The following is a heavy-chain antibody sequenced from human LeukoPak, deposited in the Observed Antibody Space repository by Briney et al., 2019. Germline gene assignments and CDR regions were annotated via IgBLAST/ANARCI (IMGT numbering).Heavy chain of an antibody. J-gene: IGHJ3*01. V-gene: IGHV3-30*04. CDR2: LAHDGTNK. D-gene: IGHD1-14*01. CDR1: GFTFASYA. Sequence: GGSLRLSCAASGFTFASYAMHWVRQPPGKGLEWVTLLAHDGTNKQYADSVKGRFTISRDNSQNTVDLQMDSLRAEDTAVYYCAKGGPLGDTNRFDFWGQGTLVSVSS. CDR3: AKGGPLGDTNRFDF.